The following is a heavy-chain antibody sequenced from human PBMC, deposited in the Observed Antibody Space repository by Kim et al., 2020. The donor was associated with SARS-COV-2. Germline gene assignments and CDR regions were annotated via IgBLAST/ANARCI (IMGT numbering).Heavy chain of an antibody. J-gene: IGHJ3*02. Sequence: GGSLRLSCAASGLTFSSYAMSWVRQAPGKGLEWVSAISGSGGSTYYADSVKGRFTISRDNSKNTLYLQMNSLRAEDTAVYYCANGAFATEFYYDSSGPTGDAIDIWGQGTMVTVSS. CDR1: GLTFSSYA. D-gene: IGHD3-22*01. CDR3: ANGAFATEFYYDSSGPTGDAIDI. CDR2: ISGSGGST. V-gene: IGHV3-23*01.